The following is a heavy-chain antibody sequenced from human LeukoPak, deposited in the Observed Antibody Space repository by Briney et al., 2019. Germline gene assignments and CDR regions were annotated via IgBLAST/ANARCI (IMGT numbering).Heavy chain of an antibody. V-gene: IGHV3-7*01. Sequence: PGGSLRLSCTASGFTFSTYWMSWVRHAPGKGLECVASIKQYGSEKEYVDSVKGRFTISRDNAKNSLYLQMISLRAEDTAVYYCARWRGAQSEFEYWGQGTLGTGSS. J-gene: IGHJ4*02. D-gene: IGHD3-3*01. CDR2: IKQYGSEK. CDR1: GFTFSTYW. CDR3: ARWRGAQSEFEY.